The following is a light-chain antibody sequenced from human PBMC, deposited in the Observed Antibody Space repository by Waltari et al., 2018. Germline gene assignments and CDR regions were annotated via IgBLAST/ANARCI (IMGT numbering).Light chain of an antibody. CDR2: AAS. Sequence: EIELTQSSGTLSASPGERVTLSCRACQWVSRTRIAWYGNTVGQAPRLLIYAASGRATGIPDRFSGSGSGTDFSLTISRVEPEDSAVYYCQQFASSVMYTFGQGTKVEI. CDR3: QQFASSVMYT. CDR1: QWVSRTR. V-gene: IGKV3-20*01. J-gene: IGKJ2*01.